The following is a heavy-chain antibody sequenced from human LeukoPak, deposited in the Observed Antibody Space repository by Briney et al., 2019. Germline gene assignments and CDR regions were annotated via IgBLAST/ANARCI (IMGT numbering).Heavy chain of an antibody. J-gene: IGHJ5*02. Sequence: VASVTVSCKSSGYTFTSYDINWVRQATGQGLEWMGWMNPNSGNTGYAQKFQGRVTITRNTSISTAYMELSSLRSEDTAVYYCARGRERDWFDPWGQGTLVTVSS. CDR3: ARGRERDWFDP. CDR2: MNPNSGNT. CDR1: GYTFTSYD. D-gene: IGHD1-1*01. V-gene: IGHV1-8*03.